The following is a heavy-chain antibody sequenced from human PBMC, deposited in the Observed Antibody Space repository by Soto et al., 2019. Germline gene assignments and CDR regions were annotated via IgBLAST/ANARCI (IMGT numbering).Heavy chain of an antibody. D-gene: IGHD3-9*01. V-gene: IGHV4-30-2*06. Sequence: SETLSLTCSVSGDSIIRAGYSWGWIRQSPGKPLEWIGYTYDRGSTYYNPSFRGRVSISVDRSKKQMSLKLDSVTAADTAVYYCDRERMRLGGPFEHCGKGRLVPVS. J-gene: IGHJ4*01. CDR3: DRERMRLGGPFEH. CDR1: GDSIIRAGYS. CDR2: TYDRGST.